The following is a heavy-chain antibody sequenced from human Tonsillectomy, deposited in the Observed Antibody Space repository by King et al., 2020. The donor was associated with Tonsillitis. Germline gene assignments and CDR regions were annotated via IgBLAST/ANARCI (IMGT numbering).Heavy chain of an antibody. D-gene: IGHD4-17*01. CDR1: GFTFNYYA. Sequence: VQLVESGGGVVQPGRSLRLSCAASGFTFNYYAMHWVRQAPGKGLEWVAIISYDGSYKYYADSVKGRFTISRDNSKNTLYLQMNSLRPEDTAVYYCAGPLTVTTDPDAFDTWGQGTMVTVSS. CDR2: ISYDGSYK. CDR3: AGPLTVTTDPDAFDT. V-gene: IGHV3-30-3*01. J-gene: IGHJ3*02.